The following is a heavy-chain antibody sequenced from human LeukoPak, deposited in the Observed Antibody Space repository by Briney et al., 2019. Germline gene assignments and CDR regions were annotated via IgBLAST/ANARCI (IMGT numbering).Heavy chain of an antibody. D-gene: IGHD3-10*01. J-gene: IGHJ6*03. V-gene: IGHV3-30*04. Sequence: GGSLRLSCAASGFTFSSYAMHWVRQAPGKGLEWVAVISYDGSNKYYADSVKGRFTISRDNSKNTLYLQMNSLRAEDTAVYYCARDPGFGRFGLIKYYYYYYMDVWGKGTTVTVSS. CDR3: ARDPGFGRFGLIKYYYYYYMDV. CDR1: GFTFSSYA. CDR2: ISYDGSNK.